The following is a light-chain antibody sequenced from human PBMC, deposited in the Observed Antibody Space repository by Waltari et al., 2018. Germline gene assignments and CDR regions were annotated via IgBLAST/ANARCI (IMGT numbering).Light chain of an antibody. V-gene: IGKV3-20*01. J-gene: IGKJ1*01. CDR1: QGVTRA. Sequence: EILLPQSPGTLSLSPGERATLSCRASQGVTRALAGYQQNPGQAPRLLIYGASNRATGIPDRFSGSGSGTDFSLTISRLEPEDFAVYYCQHYVRLPATFGQGTKVEIK. CDR3: QHYVRLPAT. CDR2: GAS.